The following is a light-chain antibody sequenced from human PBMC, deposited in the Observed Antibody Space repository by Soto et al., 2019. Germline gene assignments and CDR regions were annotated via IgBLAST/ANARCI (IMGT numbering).Light chain of an antibody. Sequence: DIQMTQSPSSLSASVGDRVTIACRASQSISNYLNWYQLKPGKAPKLLIYAASTLQSGVPSTFSGSGSGTDFTLTISSLQPEDFATYYCQQSYTTPRTFGQGTKV. J-gene: IGKJ1*01. CDR2: AAS. V-gene: IGKV1-39*01. CDR1: QSISNY. CDR3: QQSYTTPRT.